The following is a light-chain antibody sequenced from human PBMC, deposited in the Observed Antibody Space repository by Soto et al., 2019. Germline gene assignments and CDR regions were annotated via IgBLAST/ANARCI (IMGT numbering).Light chain of an antibody. CDR1: QDISNY. J-gene: IGKJ4*01. Sequence: DIQMTQSPSSLSASVGDRVTITCQASQDISNYLNWYQQKPGKAPKLLIFDASNVETGVPSRFSVSGSWTDFTFTIHSLQPEDAATYYCQQYEDLPLTFGGGTNVGIK. CDR3: QQYEDLPLT. V-gene: IGKV1-33*01. CDR2: DAS.